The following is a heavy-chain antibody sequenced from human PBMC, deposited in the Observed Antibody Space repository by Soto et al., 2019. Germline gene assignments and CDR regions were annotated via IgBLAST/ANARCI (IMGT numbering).Heavy chain of an antibody. CDR2: ISHDGCQK. CDR1: GFTFSIYA. D-gene: IGHD6-19*01. CDR3: ARISYVRHVILAPAGAGGRDATFDI. J-gene: IGHJ3*02. Sequence: QVHLVESGGGVVQPGGSLRLSCAASGFTFSIYAMHWVRQAPGKGLEWVAVISHDGCQKYSTESVKARFTISRDNSRSTLCLQMDGLRPADTPVYYCARISYVRHVILAPAGAGGRDATFDIWGPGTLVSVSS. V-gene: IGHV3-30*04.